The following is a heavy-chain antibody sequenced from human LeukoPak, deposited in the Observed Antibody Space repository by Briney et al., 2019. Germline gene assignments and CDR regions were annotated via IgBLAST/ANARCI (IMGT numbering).Heavy chain of an antibody. CDR2: ISSSSSYI. V-gene: IGHV3-21*01. CDR3: ARDYYTSGSSARTDY. D-gene: IGHD3-10*01. Sequence: AGGSLRLSCAASGFTFKNYAMGWVRQAPGKGLEWVSLISSSSSYIKYADSVKGRFTISRDNAKDSLYLQMNNLRADDTAMYYCARDYYTSGSSARTDYWGQGTLVTVSS. J-gene: IGHJ4*02. CDR1: GFTFKNYA.